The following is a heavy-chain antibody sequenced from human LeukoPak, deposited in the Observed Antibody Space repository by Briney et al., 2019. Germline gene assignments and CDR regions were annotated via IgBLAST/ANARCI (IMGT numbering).Heavy chain of an antibody. J-gene: IGHJ4*02. CDR2: ISSSGTII. V-gene: IGHV3-48*03. CDR3: ARESPLTGSPR. D-gene: IGHD3-9*01. CDR1: GFTFSAYE. Sequence: GGSLRLSCAASGFTFSAYEMNWVRQAPGKGLQWVSYISSSGTIIYYTSSVRGRFTVSRDNAKNSLYLHMNSLRGDYTGVYYCARESPLTGSPRWGQGTLVTVSS.